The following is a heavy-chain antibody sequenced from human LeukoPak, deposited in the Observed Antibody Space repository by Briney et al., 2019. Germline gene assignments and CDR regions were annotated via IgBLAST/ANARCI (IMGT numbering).Heavy chain of an antibody. J-gene: IGHJ3*02. Sequence: TTSETLSLTCTVFYGSFSGYYWSWIRQSPGKGLEWIGEINHGGSTNYNPSLKSRVTMTVDTSKDQFSLKLSSVTAADTAVYYCARHGLVAARHAFDIWGQGTMVTVSS. D-gene: IGHD6-6*01. CDR2: INHGGST. CDR3: ARHGLVAARHAFDI. V-gene: IGHV4-34*01. CDR1: YGSFSGYY.